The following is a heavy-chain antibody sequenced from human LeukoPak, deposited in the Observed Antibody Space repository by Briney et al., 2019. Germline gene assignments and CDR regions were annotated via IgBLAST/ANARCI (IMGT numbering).Heavy chain of an antibody. CDR2: IYYSGST. D-gene: IGHD3-16*02. J-gene: IGHJ4*02. Sequence: SETLSLTCTVSGGSVSSGSYYWSWIRQPPGKGLEWIGYIYYSGSTNYNPSLKSRVTKSVDTSKNQFSLKLSSVTAADTAVYYCERSGDVWGSYRYTLRFDYWGQGTLVTVSS. V-gene: IGHV4-61*01. CDR3: ERSGDVWGSYRYTLRFDY. CDR1: GGSVSSGSYY.